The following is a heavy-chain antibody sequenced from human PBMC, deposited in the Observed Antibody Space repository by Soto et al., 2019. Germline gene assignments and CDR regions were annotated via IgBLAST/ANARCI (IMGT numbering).Heavy chain of an antibody. CDR1: GYTFTTYG. CDR2: ISGHNPNT. CDR3: ARGGWFGESDSFYFDF. D-gene: IGHD3-10*01. J-gene: IGHJ4*02. Sequence: QVQLVQSGPEVKKPGASVTVSCKASGYTFTTYGLTWVRQAPGQGLEWMGWISGHNPNTKYAKKFQGRVTMITDTSARTAYMELTNLRSDDTGVYYCARGGWFGESDSFYFDFWGQGTLVSVSS. V-gene: IGHV1-18*04.